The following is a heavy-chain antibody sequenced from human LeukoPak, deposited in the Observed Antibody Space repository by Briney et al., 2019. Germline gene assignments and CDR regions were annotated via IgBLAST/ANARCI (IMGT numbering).Heavy chain of an antibody. D-gene: IGHD3-3*01. CDR1: GFTFSNYW. CDR3: ARDGPPVPTIFGTFDS. CDR2: IKQDGSEK. Sequence: GSLRLSCAASGFTFSNYWMSWVRQAPGKGLEWVANIKQDGSEKYYVDSVKGRFTISRDNAKNSLYLQMNSLGVEDTAVYYCARDGPPVPTIFGTFDSWGQGTQVTVSS. V-gene: IGHV3-7*01. J-gene: IGHJ5*01.